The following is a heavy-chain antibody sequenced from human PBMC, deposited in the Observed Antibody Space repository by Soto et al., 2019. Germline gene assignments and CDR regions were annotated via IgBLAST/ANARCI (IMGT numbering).Heavy chain of an antibody. Sequence: QVQLQESGPGLVKPSQTLSLTCTVSGGSISSGDYYWSWIRQPPGKGLEWIGYIYYSGSTYYNPSLESRVTISVDTSKNPFSLKLSSVTAADTAVYYCARDRLIVATIKDYYGMDVWGQGTTVTVSS. CDR2: IYYSGST. J-gene: IGHJ6*02. V-gene: IGHV4-30-4*01. CDR1: GGSISSGDYY. CDR3: ARDRLIVATIKDYYGMDV. D-gene: IGHD5-12*01.